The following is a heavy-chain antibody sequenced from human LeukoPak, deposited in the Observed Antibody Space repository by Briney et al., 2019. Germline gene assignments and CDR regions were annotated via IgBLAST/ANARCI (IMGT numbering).Heavy chain of an antibody. Sequence: APVKVSCKASGYTFTSYGISWVRQAPGQGLEWVGWISAYNGNTNYAQKLQGRVAMTTDTSTSTAYMELRSLRSDDTAVYYCARVVDILTGEDAFDIWGQGTMVTVSS. CDR2: ISAYNGNT. CDR1: GYTFTSYG. D-gene: IGHD3-9*01. J-gene: IGHJ3*02. CDR3: ARVVDILTGEDAFDI. V-gene: IGHV1-18*01.